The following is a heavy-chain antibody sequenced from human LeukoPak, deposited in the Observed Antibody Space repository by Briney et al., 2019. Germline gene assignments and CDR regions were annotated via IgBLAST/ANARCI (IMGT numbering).Heavy chain of an antibody. D-gene: IGHD6-19*01. V-gene: IGHV4-34*01. CDR2: INHSGTT. CDR3: ARGEGTLAGRRWPYSFCYYVDV. Sequence: SETLSLICVVYGGSFSDYYWTWVRQPPGKGLEWIGEINHSGTTNYNPSLKILVTISIHTSNNQFSLNLNFVTAADTAVYYCARGEGTLAGRRWPYSFCYYVDVWGKGTTVTVSS. CDR1: GGSFSDYY. J-gene: IGHJ6*03.